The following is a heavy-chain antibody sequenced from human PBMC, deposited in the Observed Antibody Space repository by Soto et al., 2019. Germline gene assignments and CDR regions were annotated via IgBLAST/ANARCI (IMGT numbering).Heavy chain of an antibody. CDR3: ASDRYYGSGTYCNFYPGMDV. D-gene: IGHD3-10*01. CDR1: GGSINSGDYD. V-gene: IGHV4-30-4*02. Sequence: PSDTLSLTCTVSGGSINSGDYDWTWVRQPPGKGLEWIGNIFHSGSTYYTPSLQSRVTISLDTSKNHFALKLSCVTLTDTAVYYCASDRYYGSGTYCNFYPGMDVWGQGTTVTVSS. J-gene: IGHJ6*02. CDR2: IFHSGST.